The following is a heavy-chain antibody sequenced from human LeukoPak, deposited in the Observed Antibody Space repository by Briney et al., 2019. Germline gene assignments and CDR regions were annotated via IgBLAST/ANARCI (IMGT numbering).Heavy chain of an antibody. Sequence: SETLSLTCSVSGDSVSGFYWNWIRQSPGTGLEWIGNIHYSGNSNYNPSLKSRVTMSVDTSRNQFFLKLNSVTAADTAVYYCVLAPNSNWFDFWGQGTQVTVSS. D-gene: IGHD2-8*01. J-gene: IGHJ5*01. CDR3: VLAPNSNWFDF. CDR1: GDSVSGFY. V-gene: IGHV4-59*08. CDR2: IHYSGNS.